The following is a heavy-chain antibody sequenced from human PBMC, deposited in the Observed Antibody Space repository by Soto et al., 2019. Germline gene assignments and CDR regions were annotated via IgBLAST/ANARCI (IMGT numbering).Heavy chain of an antibody. D-gene: IGHD1-26*01. CDR1: GFTFSSYA. CDR3: AKKGDPSIVGAFPLDY. CDR2: ISGSGGST. V-gene: IGHV3-23*01. Sequence: EVQLLESGGGLVQPGGSLRLSCAASGFTFSSYAMSWVRQAPGKGLEWVSAISGSGGSTYYADSVKGRFTISRDNSKNTLYLLMNSLRAEDTAVYYCAKKGDPSIVGAFPLDYWGQGTLVTVSS. J-gene: IGHJ4*02.